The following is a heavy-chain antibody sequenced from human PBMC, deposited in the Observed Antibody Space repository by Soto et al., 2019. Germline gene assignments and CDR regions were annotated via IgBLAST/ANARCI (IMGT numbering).Heavy chain of an antibody. CDR2: IYYSGST. CDR1: GGSISSGGYY. D-gene: IGHD3-16*01. V-gene: IGHV4-31*03. CDR3: AREGVRGMDV. Sequence: SETLSRTCTVSGGSISSGGYYWSWIRQHPGKGLEWIGYIYYSGSTYYNPSLKSRVTISVDTSKNQFSLKLSSVTAADTAVYYCAREGVRGMDVWGQGTTVTVSS. J-gene: IGHJ6*02.